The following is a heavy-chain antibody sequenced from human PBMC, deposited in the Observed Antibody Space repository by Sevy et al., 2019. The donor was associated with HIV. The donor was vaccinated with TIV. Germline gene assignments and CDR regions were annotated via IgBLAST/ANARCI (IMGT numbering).Heavy chain of an antibody. V-gene: IGHV3-30*02. CDR2: IRYDGSNK. D-gene: IGHD2-2*01. CDR1: GFTFSSYG. CDR3: AKDGDIVVVPADDENYYYYYGMDV. J-gene: IGHJ6*01. Sequence: GGSLRLSCAASGFTFSSYGMHWVRQAPGKGLEWVAFIRYDGSNKYYEDSVKGGFTISRDNSKNTLYLQMNSLGAEDTAVYYCAKDGDIVVVPADDENYYYYYGMDVWGQGTTVTVSS.